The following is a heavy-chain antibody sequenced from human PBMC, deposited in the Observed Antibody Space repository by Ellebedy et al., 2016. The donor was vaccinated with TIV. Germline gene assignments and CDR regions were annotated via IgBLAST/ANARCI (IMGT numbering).Heavy chain of an antibody. D-gene: IGHD3-3*01. J-gene: IGHJ4*02. CDR3: ARGVVISPFDY. V-gene: IGHV3-48*04. CDR2: ISSGTNTI. CDR1: GFTFSSYS. Sequence: GGSLRLSXAASGFTFSSYSMNWVRQAPGKGLEWVSYISSGTNTIYYADSVKGRFTISRDNAKNSLYLQMNSLRAEDTAVYYCARGVVISPFDYWGQGTLVTVSS.